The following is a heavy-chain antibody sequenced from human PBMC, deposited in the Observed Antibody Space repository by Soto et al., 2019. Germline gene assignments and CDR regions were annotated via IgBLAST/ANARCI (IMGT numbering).Heavy chain of an antibody. V-gene: IGHV6-1*01. CDR1: GDSVSSNSAA. CDR2: TYYRSKWYN. CDR3: VRESLRQQLAYYFYS. Sequence: PSQTLSLTCAISGDSVSSNSAAWNWIRQSPSRGLEWLGRTYYRSKWYNDYAVSVKSRITINPDTSKNHFSLQLNSVTPEDTAVYYCVRESLRQQLAYYFYSRAQRTPVTVSS. D-gene: IGHD6-13*01. J-gene: IGHJ4*02.